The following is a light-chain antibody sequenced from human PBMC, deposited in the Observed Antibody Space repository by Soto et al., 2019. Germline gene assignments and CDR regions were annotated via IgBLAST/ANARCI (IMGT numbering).Light chain of an antibody. Sequence: QSALTQPASVAGSPGQSITISCTGTSSDIGAYNYVSWYQQHPGKVPKVIIYDVINRPSGISDRFSGSKSGNTASLTISGLQAEDEADYYCSSCSEENIPVVFGGGTKLPVL. CDR2: DVI. J-gene: IGLJ3*02. CDR1: SSDIGAYNY. CDR3: SSCSEENIPVV. V-gene: IGLV2-14*03.